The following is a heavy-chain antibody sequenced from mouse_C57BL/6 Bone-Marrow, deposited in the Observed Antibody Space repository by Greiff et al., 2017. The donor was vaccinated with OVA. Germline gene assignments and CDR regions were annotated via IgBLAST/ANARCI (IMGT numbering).Heavy chain of an antibody. CDR2: FHPYNDDT. D-gene: IGHD2-1*01. CDR1: GYTFTTYP. Sequence: QVHVKQSGAELVKPGASVKMSCKASGYTFTTYPIEWMKQNHGKSLEWIGNFHPYNDDTKYNEKFKGKATLTVEKSSSTVYLELSRLTSDDSAVYYCARGAYGNYDWFAYWGQGTLVTVSA. J-gene: IGHJ3*01. V-gene: IGHV1-47*01. CDR3: ARGAYGNYDWFAY.